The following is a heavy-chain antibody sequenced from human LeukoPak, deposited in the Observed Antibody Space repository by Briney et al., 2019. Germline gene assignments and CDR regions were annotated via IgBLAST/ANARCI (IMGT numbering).Heavy chain of an antibody. D-gene: IGHD3-3*01. Sequence: LSGGSLRLSCAASEFHFSTHGMNWVRQAPGKGLEWVSGVSPSGDITYYADSVMGRFTISRDNRKSTVSLQMNSLRAEDTALYYCARGGDFWSGYSRGYYMDVWGKGTTVTVSS. CDR1: EFHFSTHG. J-gene: IGHJ6*03. V-gene: IGHV3-23*01. CDR2: VSPSGDIT. CDR3: ARGGDFWSGYSRGYYMDV.